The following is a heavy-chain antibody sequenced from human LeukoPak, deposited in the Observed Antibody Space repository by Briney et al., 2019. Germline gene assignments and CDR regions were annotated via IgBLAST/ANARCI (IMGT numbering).Heavy chain of an antibody. V-gene: IGHV3-21*01. Sequence: PGGSLRLSCAASGFTFSSYSMNWVRQAPGKGLEWVSSISSSSSYIYYADSVKGRFTISRDNAKNSLYLQMNSLRAEDTAVYYCARDPSGMIVVLRNWFDPWGQGTLVTVSS. CDR1: GFTFSSYS. D-gene: IGHD3-22*01. CDR2: ISSSSSYI. J-gene: IGHJ5*02. CDR3: ARDPSGMIVVLRNWFDP.